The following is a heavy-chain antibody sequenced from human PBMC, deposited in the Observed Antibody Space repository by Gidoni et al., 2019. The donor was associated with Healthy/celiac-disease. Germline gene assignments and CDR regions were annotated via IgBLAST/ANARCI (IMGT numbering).Heavy chain of an antibody. CDR3: AREVAATGTNWFDP. V-gene: IGHV3-48*03. J-gene: IGHJ5*02. CDR2: ISSSGSTI. D-gene: IGHD2-15*01. Sequence: EVQLVESGGGLVQPGGSLRLSCAASGFTFSSYEMNWVRQAPGKGLEWVSYISSSGSTIYYADSVKGRFTISRDNAKNSLYLQMNSLRAEDTAVYYCAREVAATGTNWFDPWGQGTLVTVSS. CDR1: GFTFSSYE.